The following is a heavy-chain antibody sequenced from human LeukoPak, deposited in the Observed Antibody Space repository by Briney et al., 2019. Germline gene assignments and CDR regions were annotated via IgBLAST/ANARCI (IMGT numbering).Heavy chain of an antibody. Sequence: TSETLSLTCTVSGGSISSGSYYWSWIRQPAGKGLEWIGRIYTSGSTNYNPSLKSRVTISVDTSKNQFSLKLSSVTAADTAVYYCATSTTGTTYAFDIWGQGTMVTVSS. CDR3: ATSTTGTTYAFDI. J-gene: IGHJ3*02. D-gene: IGHD1-1*01. CDR1: GGSISSGSYY. CDR2: IYTSGST. V-gene: IGHV4-61*02.